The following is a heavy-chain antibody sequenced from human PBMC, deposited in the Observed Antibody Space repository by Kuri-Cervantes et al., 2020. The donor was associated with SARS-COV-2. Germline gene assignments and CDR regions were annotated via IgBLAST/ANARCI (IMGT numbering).Heavy chain of an antibody. D-gene: IGHD6-6*01. CDR2: ISNGGYNR. J-gene: IGHJ6*02. Sequence: GGSLRLSCAASGFSFSRFPMHWVRHAPGRGLEWVALISNGGYNRFYADFLKGRFTISRDNSKNTLYLQMNSLRAEDTAVYYCAKDLSYSSSPGYYYYYYGMDVWGQGTTVTVSS. V-gene: IGHV3-30*18. CDR1: GFSFSRFP. CDR3: AKDLSYSSSPGYYYYYYGMDV.